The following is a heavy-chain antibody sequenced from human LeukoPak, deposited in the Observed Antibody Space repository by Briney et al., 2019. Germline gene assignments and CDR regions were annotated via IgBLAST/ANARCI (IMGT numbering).Heavy chain of an antibody. CDR3: ARDRGGISGWYFRYDAFDI. J-gene: IGHJ3*02. CDR1: GYTLTGYY. CDR2: INPNSGGT. V-gene: IGHV1-2*04. Sequence: ASVKVSCKASGYTLTGYYMHWVRQAPGQGLEWMGWINPNSGGTNYAQKFQGWVTMTRDTSISTAYMELSRLRSDDTAVYYCARDRGGISGWYFRYDAFDIWGQGTMVTVSS. D-gene: IGHD6-19*01.